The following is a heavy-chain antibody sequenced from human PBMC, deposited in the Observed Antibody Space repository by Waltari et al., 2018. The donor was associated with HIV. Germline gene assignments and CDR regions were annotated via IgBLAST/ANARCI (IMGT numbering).Heavy chain of an antibody. CDR1: GYTFTSFD. CDR3: ARGQNWGASYWYFDL. D-gene: IGHD7-27*01. CDR2: MGPNSGNT. V-gene: IGHV1-8*01. J-gene: IGHJ2*01. Sequence: QVQLVQSGAEVKKPGASVKVSCTASGYTFTSFDISWVRQANGHGLEWMGWMGPNSGNTGYAQKFQGRITMTRDTPTGTAYMELSSLRSEDTAVYYCARGQNWGASYWYFDLWGRGTLVTVSS.